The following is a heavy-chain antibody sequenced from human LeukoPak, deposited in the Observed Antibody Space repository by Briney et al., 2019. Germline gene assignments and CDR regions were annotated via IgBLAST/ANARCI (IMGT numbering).Heavy chain of an antibody. CDR2: ISSSSSYI. CDR1: GFTFSRYS. D-gene: IGHD3-9*01. V-gene: IGHV3-21*01. CDR3: AACLTGYPYYYYYYYMDV. Sequence: GGSLRLSCAASGFTFSRYSMNWVRQAPGKGLEWVSSISSSSSYIYYADSVNGRFTISRDNAKNSLYLQMNSLRAEDTAVYYCAACLTGYPYYYYYYYMDVWGKGTTVTVSS. J-gene: IGHJ6*03.